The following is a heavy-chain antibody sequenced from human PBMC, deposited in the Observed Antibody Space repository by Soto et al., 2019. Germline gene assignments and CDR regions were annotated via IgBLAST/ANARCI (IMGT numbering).Heavy chain of an antibody. V-gene: IGHV1-2*02. J-gene: IGHJ3*02. CDR2: INPATGAA. CDR1: GYTVTAYY. CDR3: ARGGGVGVAGSAAFDM. D-gene: IGHD3-3*01. Sequence: QLHLVQSGAVVKKPGASVTVSCSASGYTVTAYYMHWVRQAPGLGLEWMGGINPATGAAKYTQTFQGRVTMTRDTSTSTVFMELSGLTSEDTAVFYCARGGGVGVAGSAAFDMWGQGTLVTVSS.